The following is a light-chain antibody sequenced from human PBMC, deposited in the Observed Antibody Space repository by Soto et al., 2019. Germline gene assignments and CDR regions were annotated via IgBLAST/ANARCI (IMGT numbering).Light chain of an antibody. CDR2: TNN. CDR3: AAWDDSLNGVV. Sequence: QSVLTQPPSASGTPGQRVTISCSGSISNIGGNTVNWYQQLPGTAPKLLMYTNNQRPSGVPDRFSGSKSGTSASLAISGLQSEDEADYYCAAWDDSLNGVVFGGGTKPPS. J-gene: IGLJ2*01. V-gene: IGLV1-44*01. CDR1: ISNIGGNT.